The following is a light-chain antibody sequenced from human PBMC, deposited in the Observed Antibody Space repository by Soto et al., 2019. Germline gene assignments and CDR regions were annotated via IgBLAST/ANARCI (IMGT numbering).Light chain of an antibody. CDR2: EVS. CDR1: SSGVGGYNY. CDR3: SSYTSSSTYV. Sequence: QSVLTQPASVSGSPGQSITISCTGTSSGVGGYNYVSWYQQHPDKAPKLMIYEVSNRPSGVSNRFSGSKSGNTASLTISGLQAEDEADYYCSSYTSSSTYVFGTGTKVT. J-gene: IGLJ1*01. V-gene: IGLV2-14*01.